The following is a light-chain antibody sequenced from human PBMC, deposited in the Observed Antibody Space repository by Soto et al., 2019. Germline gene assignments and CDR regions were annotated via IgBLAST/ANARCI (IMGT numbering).Light chain of an antibody. V-gene: IGKV3-20*01. CDR3: QRYGSSPT. J-gene: IGKJ1*01. CDR1: QTISSDY. Sequence: EILLTQSPGTLSLSPGERATLSCRASQTISSDYLAWYQQKPGQAPRLLIFGAATRAADIPDRFSGSGSGTDFTLTISRLEPEDFAVYYCQRYGSSPTFGQGTKAEIK. CDR2: GAA.